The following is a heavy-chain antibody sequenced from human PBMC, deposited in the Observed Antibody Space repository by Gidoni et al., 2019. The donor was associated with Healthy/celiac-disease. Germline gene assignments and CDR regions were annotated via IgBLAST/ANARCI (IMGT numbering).Heavy chain of an antibody. J-gene: IGHJ4*02. Sequence: EVQLVESGGGLVQPGGSLRLSCAASGFAFSDHYMDWVRQAPGKGLEWVGRTRNKANSYTTEYAASVKGRFTISRDDSKNSLYLQMNSLKTEDTAVYYCARDAGDYWGQGTLVTVSS. CDR1: GFAFSDHY. V-gene: IGHV3-72*01. CDR2: TRNKANSYTT. D-gene: IGHD3-10*01. CDR3: ARDAGDY.